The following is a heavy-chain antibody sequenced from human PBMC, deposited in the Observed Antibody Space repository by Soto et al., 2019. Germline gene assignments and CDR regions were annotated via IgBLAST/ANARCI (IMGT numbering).Heavy chain of an antibody. D-gene: IGHD6-6*01. Sequence: SVKISCKASGYTFSDYYIHWVRQAPGQGLEWMGGIIPIFGTANYAQKFQGRVKITADESTSTAYMELSSLRSEDTAVYYCASAYSSSPQYYYYYGMEVWGQGTTVTVSS. CDR2: IIPIFGTA. V-gene: IGHV1-69*13. CDR3: ASAYSSSPQYYYYYGMEV. J-gene: IGHJ6*02. CDR1: GYTFSDYY.